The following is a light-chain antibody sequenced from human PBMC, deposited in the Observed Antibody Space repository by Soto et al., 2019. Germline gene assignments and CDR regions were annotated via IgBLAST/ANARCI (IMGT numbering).Light chain of an antibody. V-gene: IGKV1-9*01. Sequence: DIQLTQSPSFLSASVGDRVTITCRASQDISNSLAWYQQKPGKAPNLLIYVASTLQSGVPSRFSGSGSGTEFTLTISSLQPEDLATYYCQQLFSFPPTFGQGTRLEIK. CDR3: QQLFSFPPT. CDR2: VAS. CDR1: QDISNS. J-gene: IGKJ5*01.